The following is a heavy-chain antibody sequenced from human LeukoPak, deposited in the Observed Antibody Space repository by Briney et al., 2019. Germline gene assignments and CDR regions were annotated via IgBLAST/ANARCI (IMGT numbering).Heavy chain of an antibody. D-gene: IGHD6-19*01. CDR3: VRRGDASSGWGDHDF. Sequence: GGSLRLSCAASGFTFNRNAISWGRHAPGKGLEWVSTIGGSGDKTFYADSVKGRFTISRDNSKNMVHLQMNSVTGEDTALYYCVRRGDASSGWGDHDFWGQGALVTVSS. V-gene: IGHV3-23*01. J-gene: IGHJ4*02. CDR2: IGGSGDKT. CDR1: GFTFNRNA.